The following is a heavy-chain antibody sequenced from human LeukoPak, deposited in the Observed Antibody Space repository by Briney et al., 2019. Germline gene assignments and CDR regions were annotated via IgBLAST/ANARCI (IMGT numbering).Heavy chain of an antibody. CDR1: GYTFTSYA. Sequence: ASVKVSCKASGYTFTSYAMHWVPQAPGQRLEWMGWINAGNGNTKYSQEFQRRVTITRDTSASTAYMELSSLRSGAMAVYYCARVKGNYYYDSSGYLNAFDIWGQGTMVTVSS. D-gene: IGHD3-22*01. V-gene: IGHV1-3*03. J-gene: IGHJ3*02. CDR3: ARVKGNYYYDSSGYLNAFDI. CDR2: INAGNGNT.